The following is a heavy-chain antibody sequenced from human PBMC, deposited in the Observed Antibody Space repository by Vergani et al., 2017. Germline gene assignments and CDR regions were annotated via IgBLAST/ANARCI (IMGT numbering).Heavy chain of an antibody. D-gene: IGHD1-14*01. V-gene: IGHV4-4*07. Sequence: QVQLQESGPGLVKPSETLSLTCTVSGGSISSYYWSWIRQPAGKGLEWIGRVYTTGSTNYNPSLKSRVTMSVDTSKNHFSLKLSSVTAADTAVYFCARAGGRTSSYFYYNMDIWGKGTTITVSS. CDR1: GGSISSYY. J-gene: IGHJ6*03. CDR2: VYTTGST. CDR3: ARAGGRTSSYFYYNMDI.